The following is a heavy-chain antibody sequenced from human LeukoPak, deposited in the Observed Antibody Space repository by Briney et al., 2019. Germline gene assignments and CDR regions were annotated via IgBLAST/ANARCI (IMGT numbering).Heavy chain of an antibody. CDR2: INHSGST. Sequence: SETLSLTCAVYGGSFSGYYWSWIRQPPGKGLEWIGEINHSGSTNYNPSLKSRVTISVDTSKNQFSLKLSSVTAADTAVYYCARGLYSYGPLGYWGQGTLVTVSS. J-gene: IGHJ4*02. CDR1: GGSFSGYY. D-gene: IGHD5-18*01. CDR3: ARGLYSYGPLGY. V-gene: IGHV4-34*01.